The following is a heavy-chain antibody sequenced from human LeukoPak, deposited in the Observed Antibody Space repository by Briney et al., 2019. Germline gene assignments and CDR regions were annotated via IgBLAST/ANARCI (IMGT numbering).Heavy chain of an antibody. Sequence: ASVKVSCKASVYIFSDHYIYWLRQAPGQGGEWVGWINPTNGVSKAAQKLQGMVTMARDSSISEVDMELNRLTFGDTAVFYCAREAKTVMSETYEVDLDYWGQGTLVTVPS. D-gene: IGHD3-3*01. CDR2: INPTNGVS. J-gene: IGHJ4*02. V-gene: IGHV1-2*02. CDR1: VYIFSDHY. CDR3: AREAKTVMSETYEVDLDY.